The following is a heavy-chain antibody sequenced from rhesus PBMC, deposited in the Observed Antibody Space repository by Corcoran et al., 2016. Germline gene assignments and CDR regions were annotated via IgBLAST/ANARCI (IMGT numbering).Heavy chain of an antibody. CDR1: GGSLSRSNW. J-gene: IGHJ4*01. V-gene: IGHV4S18*01. CDR3: ARRPEGYFDY. Sequence: QVQLQESGPGLVKPSDTLSLTCAVSGGSLSRSNWWSWIRKTPGKGLVWIVGIYRSSESTNYNPALNSRVTISKDASKNQFSVKLSSVTAADTAVYYCARRPEGYFDYWGQGVLVTVSS. CDR2: IYRSSEST.